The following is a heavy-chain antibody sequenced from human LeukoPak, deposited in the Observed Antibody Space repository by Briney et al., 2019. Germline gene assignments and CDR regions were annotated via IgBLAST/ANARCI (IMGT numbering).Heavy chain of an antibody. CDR3: AKVGPMTSVTRVFRSRTYYYCYMDV. V-gene: IGHV3-23*01. J-gene: IGHJ6*03. CDR1: GFTFSNYA. D-gene: IGHD4-17*01. Sequence: GGSLRLSCGASGFTFSNYAMSWVRQAPGKGLEWVSSISGSGGSTYYADSVKGRFTISRDNSKNTLYLQMNSLRAEDTAVYYCAKVGPMTSVTRVFRSRTYYYCYMDVWGKGTSVTVSS. CDR2: ISGSGGST.